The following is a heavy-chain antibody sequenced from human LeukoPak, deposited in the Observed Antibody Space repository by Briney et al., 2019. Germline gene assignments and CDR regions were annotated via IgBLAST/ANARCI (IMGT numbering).Heavy chain of an antibody. CDR2: INAGNGNT. CDR1: GYTFTSYA. D-gene: IGHD3-22*01. V-gene: IGHV1-3*01. Sequence: GSVKVSCKASGYTFTSYAMHWVRQAPGQRLEWMGWINAGNGNTKYSQKFQGRVTITRDTSASTAYMELSSLRSEGTAVYYCARDLDSSREDVWGQGTTITVSS. CDR3: ARDLDSSREDV. J-gene: IGHJ6*02.